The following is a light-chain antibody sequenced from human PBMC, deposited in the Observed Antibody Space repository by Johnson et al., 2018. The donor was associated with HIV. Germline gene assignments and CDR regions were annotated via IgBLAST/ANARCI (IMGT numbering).Light chain of an antibody. Sequence: QSVLTQPPSVSAAPGQKVTISCSGSSSNIGNNYVSWYQQVPGAAPKLLIYDNSKRPSGIPDRFSGSKSGTSATLGITGLQTGDEADYYCGTWDNGLSAYVFGTGTKVTVL. J-gene: IGLJ1*01. CDR2: DNS. CDR3: GTWDNGLSAYV. CDR1: SSNIGNNY. V-gene: IGLV1-51*01.